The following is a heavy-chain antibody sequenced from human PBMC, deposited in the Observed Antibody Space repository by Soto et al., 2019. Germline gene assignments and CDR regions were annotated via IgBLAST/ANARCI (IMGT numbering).Heavy chain of an antibody. J-gene: IGHJ4*01. CDR2: MSTRGST. CDR3: ACILVFFGVSYIEY. CDR1: GGSISSYF. D-gene: IGHD3-10*01. V-gene: IGHV4-4*07. Sequence: QVQLQESGPGLVKPSETLSLTCTVPGGSISSYFWSWIRQPAGKGLEWIGRMSTRGSTSYNPSLKSRVRMSLDMSKHQFSLNLSSVTAADTAVYFCACILVFFGVSYIEYWGQGARVTVSS.